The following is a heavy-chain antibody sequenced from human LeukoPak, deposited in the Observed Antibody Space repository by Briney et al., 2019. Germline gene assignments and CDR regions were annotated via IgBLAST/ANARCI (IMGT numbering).Heavy chain of an antibody. CDR2: MNPNSGNT. D-gene: IGHD3-22*01. Sequence: ASVKVSCKASGYTFTSYDINWVRQATGQGLEWMGWMNPNSGNTGYAQKFQGRVTMTRNTSISTAYMELSSLRSEDTAVYYCAREDIPYYYDSSGYPFPLDIWGQGTMVTVSS. J-gene: IGHJ3*02. CDR1: GYTFTSYD. CDR3: AREDIPYYYDSSGYPFPLDI. V-gene: IGHV1-8*01.